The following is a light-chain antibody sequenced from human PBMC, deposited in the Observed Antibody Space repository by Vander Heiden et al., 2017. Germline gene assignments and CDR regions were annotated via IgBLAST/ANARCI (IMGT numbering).Light chain of an antibody. J-gene: IGKJ5*01. CDR3: QQLSNWPSIT. Sequence: EIVLTQSPATLSLSPGERATLSCRASQSVSSYLAWYQQKPGQAPRLLIYDASNRATGIPARFSGSGYGTDFTLTISSLEPEDFAVYYCQQLSNWPSITFGQGTQLEIK. CDR1: QSVSSY. V-gene: IGKV3-11*01. CDR2: DAS.